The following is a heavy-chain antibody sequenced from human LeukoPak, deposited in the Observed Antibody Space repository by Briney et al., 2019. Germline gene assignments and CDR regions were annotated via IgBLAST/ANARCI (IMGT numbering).Heavy chain of an antibody. V-gene: IGHV3-23*01. CDR3: AKRVSTTSGHFDY. D-gene: IGHD1-7*01. J-gene: IGHJ4*02. Sequence: GGSLRLSCVASGFTFSNYAMSWVRQAPGKGLEWVSAFSGGGDYTYYADSAKGRFTISRDNSKNALYLQMNSLRVEDTAFYYCAKRVSTTSGHFDYWGQGTLVNVSS. CDR2: FSGGGDYT. CDR1: GFTFSNYA.